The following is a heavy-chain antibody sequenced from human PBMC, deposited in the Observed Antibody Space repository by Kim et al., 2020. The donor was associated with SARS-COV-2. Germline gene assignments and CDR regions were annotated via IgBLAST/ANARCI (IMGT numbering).Heavy chain of an antibody. CDR3: AKDHKLRFLEWLSFGGYFDY. J-gene: IGHJ4*02. CDR2: ISWNCGSI. D-gene: IGHD3-3*01. V-gene: IGHV3-9*01. Sequence: GGSLRLSCAASGFTFGDYAMHWVRQAPGKGLELVSGISWNCGSIGYADSVKGRFTISRDNAKKSLYLQMNSLRAEDTALYYCAKDHKLRFLEWLSFGGYFDYWGQGTLVTVSS. CDR1: GFTFGDYA.